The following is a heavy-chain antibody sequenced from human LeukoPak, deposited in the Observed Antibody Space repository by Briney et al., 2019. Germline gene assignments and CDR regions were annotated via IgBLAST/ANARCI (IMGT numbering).Heavy chain of an antibody. CDR1: GFTFSSYG. J-gene: IGHJ4*02. Sequence: PGGSLRLSCAASGFTFSSYGMHWVRQAPAKGLEWVAFIRYDGRNKYYAVSVKGRFTISRDNSKNTLYLQMNSLQSEDTAVYYCAKRPFESSGAVDSLGLGTLVTVPS. D-gene: IGHD2-15*01. CDR2: IRYDGRNK. CDR3: AKRPFESSGAVDS. V-gene: IGHV3-30*02.